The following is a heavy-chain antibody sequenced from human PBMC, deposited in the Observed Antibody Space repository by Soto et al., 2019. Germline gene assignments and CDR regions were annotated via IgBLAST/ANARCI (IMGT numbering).Heavy chain of an antibody. CDR1: GYTFSDYY. D-gene: IGHD3-10*01. V-gene: IGHV1-2*02. CDR3: ARGPYYGTAYGMEV. Sequence: ASVKVSWKASGYTFSDYYIHWVRQAPGQGLEWMGWISPRSGSANFAQRFQGRVSMTRDTSITTAYMELRRLKSDDTAVYYCARGPYYGTAYGMEVWGQGTTVTVSS. J-gene: IGHJ6*02. CDR2: ISPRSGSA.